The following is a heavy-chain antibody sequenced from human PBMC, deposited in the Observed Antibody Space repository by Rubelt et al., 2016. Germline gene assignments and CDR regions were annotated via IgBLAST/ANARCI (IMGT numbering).Heavy chain of an antibody. D-gene: IGHD5-18*01. J-gene: IGHJ2*01. CDR3: AGSNGTAMVTDADWYFDL. V-gene: IGHV1-3*01. Sequence: QVQLVQSGAEVKKPGASVKVSCKASGYTFTSYAMHWVRQAPGQRLEWMGWINAGTGNTKYSQKFQGRVTITGDTSASRAYMELSSLRSEDTAVYYCAGSNGTAMVTDADWYFDLWGRGTLVTVSS. CDR2: INAGTGNT. CDR1: GYTFTSYA.